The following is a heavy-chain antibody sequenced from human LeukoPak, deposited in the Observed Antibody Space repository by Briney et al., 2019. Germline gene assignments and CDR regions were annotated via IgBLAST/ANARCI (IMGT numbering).Heavy chain of an antibody. V-gene: IGHV3-48*01. CDR2: ISSSSSTI. Sequence: GGSLRLSCAASGFTFSSYSMNWVRQAPGKGLEWVSYISSSSSTIYYADSVKGRFTISRDNAKNSLYLQMNSLRAEDTAVYYCARQDGDYAFVRSVGYYFDYWGQGTLVTVSS. CDR1: GFTFSSYS. J-gene: IGHJ4*02. CDR3: ARQDGDYAFVRSVGYYFDY. D-gene: IGHD4-17*01.